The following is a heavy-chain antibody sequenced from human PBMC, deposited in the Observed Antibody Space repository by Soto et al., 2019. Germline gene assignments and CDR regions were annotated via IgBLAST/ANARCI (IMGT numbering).Heavy chain of an antibody. CDR3: ATDSWGFDC. D-gene: IGHD2-15*01. J-gene: IGHJ4*02. V-gene: IGHV3-30*04. CDR1: GFIFRNYA. CDR2: ISYDGRNV. Sequence: QVELVESGGGVVQPGTSLRLSCAASGFIFRNYAMHWVRQAPGKGLEWVADISYDGRNVHYPDSVKGRFTISRDNSKNTLFLQMTNLRPEDTGVYHCATDSWGFDCWGQGTLVTASS.